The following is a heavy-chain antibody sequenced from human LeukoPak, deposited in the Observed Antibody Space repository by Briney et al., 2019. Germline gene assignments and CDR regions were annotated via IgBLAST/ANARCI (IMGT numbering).Heavy chain of an antibody. CDR2: ICSGGST. D-gene: IGHD1-26*01. Sequence: PGGSLRLSCAATGFTVSSNYMSWVRQAPGEGLEWVPVICSGGSTYYADSVKGRFTISRDNSKNTLYLQMNNLRAEDTAVYYCARGRPVGASTVEDYWGQGTLVTVSS. J-gene: IGHJ4*02. CDR3: ARGRPVGASTVEDY. V-gene: IGHV3-66*01. CDR1: GFTVSSNY.